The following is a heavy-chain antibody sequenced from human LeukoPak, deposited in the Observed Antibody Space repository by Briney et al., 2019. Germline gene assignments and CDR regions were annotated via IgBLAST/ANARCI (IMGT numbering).Heavy chain of an antibody. V-gene: IGHV1-18*01. CDR1: GYTFASYA. D-gene: IGHD6-13*01. CDR3: ARLRSLGDSSSNYFYMDV. Sequence: ASVKVSCKASGYTFASYAISWVRQAPRQGLEWMGWISAYNGDTNYAQNLQGRVTMTTDTSTSTAYMELRSLRSDDTAVYYCARLRSLGDSSSNYFYMDVWGKGTTVTVSS. CDR2: ISAYNGDT. J-gene: IGHJ6*03.